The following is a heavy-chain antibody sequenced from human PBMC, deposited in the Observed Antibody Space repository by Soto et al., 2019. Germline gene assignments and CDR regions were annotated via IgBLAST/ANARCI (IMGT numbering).Heavy chain of an antibody. J-gene: IGHJ6*02. CDR3: ARVTYYYDSSGYFEPPYYSYGMDV. CDR2: IIPIFGTA. CDR1: GGTFSSYA. D-gene: IGHD3-22*01. Sequence: QVQLVQSGAEVKKPGSSVKVSCKASGGTFSSYAISWVRQAPGQGLEWMGGIIPIFGTANYAQKFQGRVTITADESTSTAYMELSRLRSEDTAVYYCARVTYYYDSSGYFEPPYYSYGMDVWGQGTTVTVSS. V-gene: IGHV1-69*01.